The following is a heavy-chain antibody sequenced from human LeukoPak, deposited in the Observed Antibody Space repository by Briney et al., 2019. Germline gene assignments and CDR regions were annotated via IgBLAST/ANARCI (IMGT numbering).Heavy chain of an antibody. Sequence: GASVKVSCKASGYTFTGYYMHWVRQAPGQGVEWVGRITPNSGGTNYAQKFQGRVTMTRDTSISTAYMELSRLRSDDTAVYYCARDGLFSYYDYVWGSENWFDPWGQGTLVTVSS. V-gene: IGHV1-2*06. D-gene: IGHD3-16*01. CDR1: GYTFTGYY. CDR2: ITPNSGGT. CDR3: ARDGLFSYYDYVWGSENWFDP. J-gene: IGHJ5*02.